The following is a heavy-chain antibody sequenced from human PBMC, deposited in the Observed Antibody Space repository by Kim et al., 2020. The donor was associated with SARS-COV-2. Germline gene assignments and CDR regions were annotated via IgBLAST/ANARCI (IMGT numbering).Heavy chain of an antibody. D-gene: IGHD1-26*01. V-gene: IGHV1-69*01. Sequence: YAQEFQGRVTDTADESTTTAYMELSGLSSEDTAVYYCARDLKGELKNWFDSWGQGTLVTVAS. J-gene: IGHJ5*01. CDR3: ARDLKGELKNWFDS.